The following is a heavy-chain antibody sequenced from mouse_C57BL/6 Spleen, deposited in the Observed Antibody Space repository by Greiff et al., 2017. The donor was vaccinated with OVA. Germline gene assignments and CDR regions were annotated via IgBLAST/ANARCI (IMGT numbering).Heavy chain of an antibody. D-gene: IGHD2-2*01. CDR2: ISGGGGNT. Sequence: EVMLVESGGGLVKPGGSLKLSCAASGFTFSSYTMSWVRQTPEKRLEWVATISGGGGNTYYPDSVKGRFTISRDNAKNTLYLQMSSLRSEDTALYYCARRGVTTDYYAMDYWGQGTSVTVSS. V-gene: IGHV5-9*01. J-gene: IGHJ4*01. CDR1: GFTFSSYT. CDR3: ARRGVTTDYYAMDY.